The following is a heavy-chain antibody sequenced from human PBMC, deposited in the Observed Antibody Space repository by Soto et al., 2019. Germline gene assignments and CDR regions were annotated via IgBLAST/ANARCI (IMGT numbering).Heavy chain of an antibody. J-gene: IGHJ4*02. CDR3: VRDRGMDLPRYFDS. Sequence: SETLSLTCTVSGGSIIAYYWSWIRQPPGKGLEWIGNIYYSGTTSYNDSLRGRVTISIDPSKTQFSLRLSSVTAADTAVYYCVRDRGMDLPRYFDSWGQGTRVTVSS. CDR1: GGSIIAYY. CDR2: IYYSGTT. D-gene: IGHD6-13*01. V-gene: IGHV4-59*01.